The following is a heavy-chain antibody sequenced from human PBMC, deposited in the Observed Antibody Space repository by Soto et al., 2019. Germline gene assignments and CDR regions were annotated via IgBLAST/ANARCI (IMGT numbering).Heavy chain of an antibody. J-gene: IGHJ6*02. V-gene: IGHV3-23*01. Sequence: EVQLLESGGGLVQPGGSLRLSCAASGLTFSTYAMSWARQAPGKGLEWVAGIDDSGVSTYYADSVKGRLTISRDNSKNTLYLQMGSLRAEDTAVYYCVKGQSSSWSQTGGMDVWGQGTTVTVSS. CDR1: GLTFSTYA. D-gene: IGHD2-2*01. CDR3: VKGQSSSWSQTGGMDV. CDR2: IDDSGVST.